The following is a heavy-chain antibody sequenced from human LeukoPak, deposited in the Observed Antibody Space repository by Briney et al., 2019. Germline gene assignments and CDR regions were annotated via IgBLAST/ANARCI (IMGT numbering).Heavy chain of an antibody. V-gene: IGHV3-33*01. D-gene: IGHD3-10*01. CDR1: GFTFSSYG. J-gene: IGHJ6*02. CDR3: ARDSPEYGSNYYYYYGMDV. Sequence: GGSLRLSCAASGFTFSSYGMHWVRQAPGKGLEWVAVIWYDGSNKYYADSVKGRSTISRDNSKNTLYLQMNSLRAEDTAVYYCARDSPEYGSNYYYYYGMDVWGQGTTVTVSS. CDR2: IWYDGSNK.